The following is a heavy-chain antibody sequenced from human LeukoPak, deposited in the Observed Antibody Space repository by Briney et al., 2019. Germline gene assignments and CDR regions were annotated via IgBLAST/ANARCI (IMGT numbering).Heavy chain of an antibody. J-gene: IGHJ6*03. CDR3: ASCLFCLGVTYYYYMDV. CDR1: GFTFSDYY. Sequence: GGSLRLSCAASGFTFSDYYMSWIRQAPGKGLEWVSYISSSGSTIYYADSVKGRFTISRDNAKNSLYLQMNSLRAEDTAVYYCASCLFCLGVTYYYYMDVWGKGTTVTVSS. V-gene: IGHV3-11*04. D-gene: IGHD3-16*01. CDR2: ISSSGSTI.